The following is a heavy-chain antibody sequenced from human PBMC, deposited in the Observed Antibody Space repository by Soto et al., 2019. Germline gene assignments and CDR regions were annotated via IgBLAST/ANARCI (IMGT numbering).Heavy chain of an antibody. D-gene: IGHD3-10*01. V-gene: IGHV6-1*01. CDR2: TYYRSKWYN. CDR1: GDSVSSNSAA. J-gene: IGHJ6*02. Sequence: QSQTLSLTCAISGDSVSSNSAAWNWIGQSPSRGLEWLGRTYYRSKWYNDYAVSVKSRITINPDTSKNQFSLQLNSVTPEDTAVYYCARAVRGVTSYYYGMDVWGQGTTVTVS. CDR3: ARAVRGVTSYYYGMDV.